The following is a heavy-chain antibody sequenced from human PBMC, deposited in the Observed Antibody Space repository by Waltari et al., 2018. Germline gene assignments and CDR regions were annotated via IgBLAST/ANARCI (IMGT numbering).Heavy chain of an antibody. CDR3: ARVAFYDSGSYFDY. V-gene: IGHV1-46*01. J-gene: IGHJ4*02. CDR1: GYIFPNYY. D-gene: IGHD3-10*01. CDR2: VNPSAGST. Sequence: QAHLVQSGAEVKKPGASVRVSCKASGYIFPNYYIHWLRQAPGQGLEWMGTVNPSAGSTDYAQKFQGRVTMTRDTSTSTVYMELSSLRSDDTAVYYCARVAFYDSGSYFDYWGQGTLVTVSS.